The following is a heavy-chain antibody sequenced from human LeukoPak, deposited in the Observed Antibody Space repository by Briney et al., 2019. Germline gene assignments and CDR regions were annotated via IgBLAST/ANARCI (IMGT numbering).Heavy chain of an antibody. V-gene: IGHV1-18*01. D-gene: IGHD1-7*01. Sequence: ASVKVSCKASGYTFTSYGISWVRQAPGQGLEWMGWISAYNGNTNYAQKLQGRVTMTTDTSTSTAYMELRSLRSDDTAVYYCAREVTGTSTFGFDYWGQGTLVTVSS. CDR1: GYTFTSYG. J-gene: IGHJ4*02. CDR2: ISAYNGNT. CDR3: AREVTGTSTFGFDY.